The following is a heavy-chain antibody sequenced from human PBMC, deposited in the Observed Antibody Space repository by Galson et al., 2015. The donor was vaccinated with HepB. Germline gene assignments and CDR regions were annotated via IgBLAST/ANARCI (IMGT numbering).Heavy chain of an antibody. J-gene: IGHJ3*02. CDR2: INLDGRET. V-gene: IGHV3-74*01. Sequence: SLRLSCAASGFTFSNHSMHWVRQAPGKGLVWVLRINLDGRETSYADSVKGRFTISRDNAKNTLFLQMNSLRAEDTAVYFCVRASSSAFDIWGQGTMVTVSS. CDR1: GFTFSNHS. CDR3: VRASSSAFDI.